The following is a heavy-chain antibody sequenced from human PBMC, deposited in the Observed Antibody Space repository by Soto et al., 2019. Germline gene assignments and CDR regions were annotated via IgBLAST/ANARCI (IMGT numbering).Heavy chain of an antibody. CDR2: IKSETDGGAT. J-gene: IGHJ4*02. CDR3: TTDKSY. Sequence: EVQLVESGGGLVKPGGSLRLSCAASGFIVRNAWVNWVRQAQGKGLEWVGRIKSETDGGATDYGTPVEGRFTISRDDSKSTLYLQMNSLKTEDTAVYYCTTDKSYWGQGTLVTVSA. V-gene: IGHV3-15*07. CDR1: GFIVRNAW.